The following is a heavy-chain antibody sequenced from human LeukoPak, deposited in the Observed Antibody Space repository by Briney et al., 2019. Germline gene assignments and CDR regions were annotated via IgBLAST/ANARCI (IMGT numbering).Heavy chain of an antibody. J-gene: IGHJ6*03. D-gene: IGHD6-6*01. Sequence: SETLSLTCTVSGGSISSYYWGWIRQPAGKGLEWIGRIYTSGSTNYNPSLKSRVTMSVDTSKNQFSLKLSSVTAADTAVYYCARGGSSSSLHYYYFYMDGWGKGTTVTVSS. V-gene: IGHV4-4*07. CDR3: ARGGSSSSLHYYYFYMDG. CDR2: IYTSGST. CDR1: GGSISSYY.